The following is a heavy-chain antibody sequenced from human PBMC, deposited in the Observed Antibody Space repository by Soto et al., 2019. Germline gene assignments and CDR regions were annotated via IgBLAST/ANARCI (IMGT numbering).Heavy chain of an antibody. CDR2: TYYRSKWYN. D-gene: IGHD1-7*01. J-gene: IGHJ5*02. V-gene: IGHV6-1*01. CDR1: GDSVSSNSAA. CDR3: ARDHTGFRLELLGAIDP. Sequence: SQTLSLTCVISGDSVSSNSAAWNWIRQSPSRGLEWLGRTYYRSKWYNDYAVSVKSRITINPDTSKNQFSLQLNSVTPEDTAVYYCARDHTGFRLELLGAIDPWGQGTLVNVSS.